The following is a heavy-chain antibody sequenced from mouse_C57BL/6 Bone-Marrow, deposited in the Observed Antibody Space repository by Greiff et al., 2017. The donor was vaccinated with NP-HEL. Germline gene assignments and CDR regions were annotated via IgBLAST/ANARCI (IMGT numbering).Heavy chain of an antibody. CDR2: FHPYIDDT. CDR3: ARGGNYWYYFDY. J-gene: IGHJ2*01. V-gene: IGHV1-47*01. CDR1: GYTFTTYP. Sequence: SGAELVKPGASVKMSCKASGYTFTTYPIEWVKQNHGQSLEWIGNFHPYIDDTEYNEKFKNKATFTVEKSSSTVYLELSRLTSDDTSVYYCARGGNYWYYFDYWGQGTTLTVSS. D-gene: IGHD2-1*01.